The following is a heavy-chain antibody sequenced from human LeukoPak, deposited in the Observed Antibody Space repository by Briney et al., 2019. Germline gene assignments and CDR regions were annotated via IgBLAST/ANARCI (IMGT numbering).Heavy chain of an antibody. CDR3: ARPLGYCSSSSCPQPWFDP. CDR1: GGSFSGYY. Sequence: SETLSLTCAVYGGSFSGYYWSWIRQPPGKGLEWIGEINHRGSTNYNPSLKSRVTISVDTSKNQFSLKLSSVIAADTAVYYCARPLGYCSSSSCPQPWFDPWGQGTLVTVSS. V-gene: IGHV4-34*01. CDR2: INHRGST. D-gene: IGHD2-2*01. J-gene: IGHJ5*02.